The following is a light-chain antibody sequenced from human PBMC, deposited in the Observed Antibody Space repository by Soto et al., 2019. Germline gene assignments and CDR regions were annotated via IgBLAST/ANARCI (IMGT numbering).Light chain of an antibody. CDR2: GAS. CDR3: QQYVSSPWA. J-gene: IGKJ1*01. Sequence: EIVLAQSPGTLSLSPGERATLSCRASQSVTNSFLAWYQQKPGQAPRLLIYGASRRATDIPDRFTGSGSGTDFTLTISRLEPEDSAVYYCQQYVSSPWAFGQGTKVEI. CDR1: QSVTNSF. V-gene: IGKV3-20*01.